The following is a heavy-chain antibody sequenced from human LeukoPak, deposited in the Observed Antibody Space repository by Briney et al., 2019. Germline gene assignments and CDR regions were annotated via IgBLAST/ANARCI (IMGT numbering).Heavy chain of an antibody. V-gene: IGHV4-59*01. J-gene: IGHJ4*02. CDR1: GGSISSYY. D-gene: IGHD1-26*01. CDR3: ARVIGWELPPATIDY. Sequence: SETLSLTCTVSGGSISSYYWSWIRQPPGKGLEWIGYIYYSGSTNYNPSLKSRVTISVDTSKNQFSLKLSPVTAADTAVYYCARVIGWELPPATIDYWGQGTLVTVSS. CDR2: IYYSGST.